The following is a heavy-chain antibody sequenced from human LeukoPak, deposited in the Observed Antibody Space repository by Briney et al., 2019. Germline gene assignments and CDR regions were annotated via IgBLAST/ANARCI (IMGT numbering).Heavy chain of an antibody. V-gene: IGHV4-39*01. J-gene: IGHJ4*02. D-gene: IGHD2-21*02. CDR2: ISYSGNT. Sequence: SETLSLTCTVSGGSIGSGSYYWGWIRQPPGKGLEWVGGISYSGNTNYNPSLKSRVTMSVDTSKNHFSLRLRSVTAADTAVFYCVRHRAYCDGDCYSQYFDYWGQGTLVTVSS. CDR3: VRHRAYCDGDCYSQYFDY. CDR1: GGSIGSGSYY.